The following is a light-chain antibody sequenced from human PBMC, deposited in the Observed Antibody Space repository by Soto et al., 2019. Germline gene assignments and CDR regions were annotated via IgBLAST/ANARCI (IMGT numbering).Light chain of an antibody. J-gene: IGKJ2*01. V-gene: IGKV3-20*01. Sequence: EVVLTQFPGTLSLSPGERATLSCRASQSVSRRYLAWYQQKPGQAPRLLIFGPSSRATGIPDRFSGSGSGTDFTLTISSLEPEGFAVYYCLQYDTSPPRYTFGQGTKLEIK. CDR3: LQYDTSPPRYT. CDR1: QSVSRRY. CDR2: GPS.